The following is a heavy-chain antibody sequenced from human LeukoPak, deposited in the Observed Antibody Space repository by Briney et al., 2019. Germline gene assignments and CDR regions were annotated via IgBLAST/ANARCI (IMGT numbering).Heavy chain of an antibody. V-gene: IGHV3-23*01. J-gene: IGHJ4*02. CDR1: GFTFSSYA. D-gene: IGHD3-3*01. CDR3: AKENDSWSGYPGGLFDY. Sequence: GGSLRLSCAASGFTFSSYAMSWVRQAPGKGLEWVSAISGSGGSTYYADSVKGRFTISRDNSKNTLYLQMNSLRAEDTAVYYCAKENDSWSGYPGGLFDYWGQGTLVTVSS. CDR2: ISGSGGST.